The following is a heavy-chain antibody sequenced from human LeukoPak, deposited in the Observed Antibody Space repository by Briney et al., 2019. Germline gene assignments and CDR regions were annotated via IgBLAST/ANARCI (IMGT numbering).Heavy chain of an antibody. CDR3: ARVPRNSRFAPDG. V-gene: IGHV3-7*01. CDR2: IKQDGSEK. J-gene: IGHJ4*02. Sequence: GGSLRLSCAASGFTFSGYWMSWVRQAPGKGLEWVANIKQDGSEKYYVDSMKGRFTISRDNAKNSLYLQMNSLRAEDTAVYYCARVPRNSRFAPDGWGQGTLVTVSS. CDR1: GFTFSGYW. D-gene: IGHD4-23*01.